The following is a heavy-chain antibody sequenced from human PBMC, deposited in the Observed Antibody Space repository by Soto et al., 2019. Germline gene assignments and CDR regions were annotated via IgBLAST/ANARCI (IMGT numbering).Heavy chain of an antibody. CDR2: ISSSSSYI. J-gene: IGHJ4*02. CDR3: ARDYGVVVVPAAIIAADY. Sequence: GSLRLSCAASGFTFSSYSMNWVRQAPGEGLEWVSFISSSSSYIYYADSVKGRFTISRDNAKNSLYLQMNSLRAEDTAVYYCARDYGVVVVPAAIIAADYWGQGTLVTVSS. D-gene: IGHD2-2*01. V-gene: IGHV3-21*01. CDR1: GFTFSSYS.